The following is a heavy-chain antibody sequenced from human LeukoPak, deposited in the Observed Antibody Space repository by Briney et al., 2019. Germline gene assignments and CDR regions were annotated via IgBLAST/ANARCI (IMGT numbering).Heavy chain of an antibody. J-gene: IGHJ4*02. CDR3: ARVGSGWYLDDYFDY. Sequence: SVKVSCKASGGTFSSYAISGVRQAPGQGLEWMGGIIPIFGTANYAQKFQGRVTITTDESTSTAYMELSSLRSEDTAVYYCARVGSGWYLDDYFDYWGQGTLVTVSS. CDR2: IIPIFGTA. V-gene: IGHV1-69*05. CDR1: GGTFSSYA. D-gene: IGHD6-19*01.